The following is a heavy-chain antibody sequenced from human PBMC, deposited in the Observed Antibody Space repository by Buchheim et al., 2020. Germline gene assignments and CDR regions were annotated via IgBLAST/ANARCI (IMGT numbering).Heavy chain of an antibody. CDR1: GFTFSSYA. D-gene: IGHD3-22*01. V-gene: IGHV3-30-3*01. CDR2: ISYDGSNK. Sequence: QVQLVESGGGVVQPGRSLRLSCAASGFTFSSYAMHWVRQAPGKGLEWVAVISYDGSNKYYADSVKGRFTISRDNSKNTRYLQMNSLRAEDTAVYYCARENIVVVITTYAGFDYWGQGTL. J-gene: IGHJ4*02. CDR3: ARENIVVVITTYAGFDY.